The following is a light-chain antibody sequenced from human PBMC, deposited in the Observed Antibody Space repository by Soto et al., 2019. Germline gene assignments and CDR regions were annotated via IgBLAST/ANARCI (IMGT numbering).Light chain of an antibody. J-gene: IGKJ1*01. V-gene: IGKV3-20*01. CDR2: GAS. CDR3: QQYGSSGT. CDR1: QSVSNNY. Sequence: EIVLAQSPGTLSLSPGERATLSCRASQSVSNNYLAWYQQKPGQAPRLLMSGASNRASGVPVRFSGSGSGTDFTLTISRLEPEDFAVYYCQQYGSSGTFGQGTKVDIK.